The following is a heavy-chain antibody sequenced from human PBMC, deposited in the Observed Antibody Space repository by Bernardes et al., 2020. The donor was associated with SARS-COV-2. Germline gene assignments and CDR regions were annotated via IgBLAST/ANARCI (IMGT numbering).Heavy chain of an antibody. CDR3: ATVVGYGYGGGWFDP. Sequence: ASVKVSCKASGYTFTSYGISWVRQAPGQGLEWMGWISGDEGNTNYAHKFHGRVTMTTDTSTSTAHMELRSLRSDDRAVYYCATVVGYGYGGGWFDPWGQGTLVTVSS. CDR2: ISGDEGNT. CDR1: GYTFTSYG. J-gene: IGHJ5*02. D-gene: IGHD5-18*01. V-gene: IGHV1-18*01.